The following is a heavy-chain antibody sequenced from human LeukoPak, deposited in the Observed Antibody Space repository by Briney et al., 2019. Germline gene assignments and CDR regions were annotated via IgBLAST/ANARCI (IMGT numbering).Heavy chain of an antibody. Sequence: SETLSLTCTVSGGSLSSYYWSWIRQPPGKGLEWIGYIYYSGSTNYNPSLKSRVTISVDTSKNQFSLKLSSVTAADTAVYYCARGGGSYWYWGQGTLVTVSS. CDR1: GGSLSSYY. D-gene: IGHD1-26*01. CDR3: ARGGGSYWY. J-gene: IGHJ4*02. CDR2: IYYSGST. V-gene: IGHV4-59*01.